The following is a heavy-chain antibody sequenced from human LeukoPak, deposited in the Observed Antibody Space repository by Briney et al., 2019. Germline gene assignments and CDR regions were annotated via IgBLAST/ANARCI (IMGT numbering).Heavy chain of an antibody. Sequence: ASVKVSCKGSGYTFTNYAISWVRQAPGQGLEWMGWTSVYKGNTNYAQKLQGRVTMTTDTSTSTAYMELRRLRSDDTAVYYCARDRPGGAGLNFDYWGQGTLVTVSS. J-gene: IGHJ4*02. V-gene: IGHV1-18*01. CDR1: GYTFTNYA. CDR3: ARDRPGGAGLNFDY. CDR2: TSVYKGNT. D-gene: IGHD2-8*02.